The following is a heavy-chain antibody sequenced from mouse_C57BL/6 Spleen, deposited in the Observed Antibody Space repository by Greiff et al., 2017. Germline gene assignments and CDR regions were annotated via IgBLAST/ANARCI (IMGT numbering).Heavy chain of an antibody. Sequence: QVQLQQSGAELVKPGASVKISCKASGYAFSSYWMNWVKQRPGKGLEWIGQIYPGDGDTNYNGKFKGKATLTADKSSSTAYMQLSSLTSEDSAVYFCARFRYYGSSPYYFDYWGQGTTLTVSS. J-gene: IGHJ2*01. CDR1: GYAFSSYW. V-gene: IGHV1-80*01. CDR2: IYPGDGDT. CDR3: ARFRYYGSSPYYFDY. D-gene: IGHD1-1*01.